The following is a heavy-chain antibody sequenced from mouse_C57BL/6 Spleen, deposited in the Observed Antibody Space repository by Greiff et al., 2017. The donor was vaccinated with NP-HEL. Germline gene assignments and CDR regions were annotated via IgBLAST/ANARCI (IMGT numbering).Heavy chain of an antibody. D-gene: IGHD4-1*01. CDR1: GFTFSDYG. V-gene: IGHV5-17*01. CDR3: ARNWDRGYYFDY. J-gene: IGHJ2*01. CDR2: ISSGSSTI. Sequence: DVMLVESGGGLVKPGGSLKLSCAASGFTFSDYGMHWVRQAPEKGLEWVAYISSGSSTIYYADTVKGRFTISRDNAKNTLFLQMTSLRSEDTAMYYCARNWDRGYYFDYWGQGTTLTVSS.